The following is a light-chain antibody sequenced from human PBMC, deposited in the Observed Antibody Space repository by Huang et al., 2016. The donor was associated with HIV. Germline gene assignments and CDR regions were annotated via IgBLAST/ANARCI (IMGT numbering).Light chain of an antibody. CDR1: QNISSW. V-gene: IGKV1-5*03. CDR3: QYGET. CDR2: KIT. J-gene: IGKJ1*01. Sequence: DIHMTQSPSTLSAFVGDRLTTTCRASQNISSWLAWYQQKPGKAPRILIYKITSVESGVPSRFSGSGSGTEFTLTSSSLQPDDIGTYYCQYGETVGQGSKVEVK.